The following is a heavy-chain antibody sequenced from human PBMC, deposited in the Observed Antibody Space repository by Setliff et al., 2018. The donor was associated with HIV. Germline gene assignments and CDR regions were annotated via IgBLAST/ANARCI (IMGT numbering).Heavy chain of an antibody. J-gene: IGHJ4*02. CDR3: ARMYSGYDWSPAGARTRYFDY. V-gene: IGHV4-38-2*01. Sequence: SETLSLTCAVSGYSISSGYYWGWIRQPPGKGLEWIGSIYHSGSTYYNPSLKSRVTISVDTSKNQFSLKLSSVTAADTAVYYCARMYSGYDWSPAGARTRYFDYWGQGTQVTVSS. D-gene: IGHD5-12*01. CDR1: GYSISSGYY. CDR2: IYHSGST.